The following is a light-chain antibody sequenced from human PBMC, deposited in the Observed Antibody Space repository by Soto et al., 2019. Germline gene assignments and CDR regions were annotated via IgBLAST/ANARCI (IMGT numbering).Light chain of an antibody. Sequence: DIQMTQSPSSLSASVGDTVTLTCRASQSISVWLAWYQQKAGKAPNLLIYKASRLESGVPSRFSGSGSETEFTLTISGLQPGDSATYYCQQYNSYSTTFGQATKVDIK. V-gene: IGKV1-5*03. CDR3: QQYNSYSTT. CDR1: QSISVW. CDR2: KAS. J-gene: IGKJ1*01.